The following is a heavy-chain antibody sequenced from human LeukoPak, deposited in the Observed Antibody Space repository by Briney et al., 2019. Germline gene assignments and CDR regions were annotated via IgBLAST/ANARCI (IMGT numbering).Heavy chain of an antibody. Sequence: PGGSLRLSCAASGFTFSSYLMHWVRQAPGKGLVWVSRINSDGSSITYADSVKGRFTISRDNAKNTLYLQMNSLRAEDTAVYYCASRGLVVPAAILGYYYMDVWGKGTTVTVSS. CDR2: INSDGSSI. V-gene: IGHV3-74*03. CDR3: ASRGLVVPAAILGYYYMDV. CDR1: GFTFSSYL. J-gene: IGHJ6*03. D-gene: IGHD2-2*01.